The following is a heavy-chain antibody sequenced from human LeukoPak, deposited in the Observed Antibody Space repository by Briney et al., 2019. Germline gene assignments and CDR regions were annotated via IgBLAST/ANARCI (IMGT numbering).Heavy chain of an antibody. CDR2: IYYSGST. V-gene: IGHV4-39*01. Sequence: SETLSLTCTVSGGSISSSSYYWGWIRQPPGKGLEWIGSIYYSGSTYYNPSLKSRVTISVDTSKNQFSLKLSSVTAADTAVYYCARLRVEMAAYAFDIWGQGTKVTVSS. J-gene: IGHJ3*02. CDR1: GGSISSSSYY. CDR3: ARLRVEMAAYAFDI. D-gene: IGHD5-24*01.